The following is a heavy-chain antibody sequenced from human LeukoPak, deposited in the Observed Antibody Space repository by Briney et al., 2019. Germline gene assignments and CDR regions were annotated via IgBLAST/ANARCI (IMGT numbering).Heavy chain of an antibody. Sequence: SQTLSLTCAISGDSVSSNSAAWNWIRQSPSRGLEWLGCTYYRSKRYSDTAVSLKSQITINPHTPKNQFSLQLNSGTLEDTAVYYCARVGLEAGFNWFDPWGQGTLVTVSS. J-gene: IGHJ5*02. CDR3: ARVGLEAGFNWFDP. D-gene: IGHD6-19*01. CDR1: GDSVSSNSAA. V-gene: IGHV6-1*01. CDR2: TYYRSKRYS.